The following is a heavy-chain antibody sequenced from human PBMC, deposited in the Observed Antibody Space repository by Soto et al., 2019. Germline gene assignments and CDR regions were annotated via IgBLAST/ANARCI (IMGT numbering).Heavy chain of an antibody. Sequence: SETLSLTCAVYGGSFSGYYWSWIRQPPGKGLEWIGEINHSGSTNYNPPLKSRVTISVDTSKNQFSLKLSSVTAADTAVYYCERTISSYYGMDVWGQGTTVTVSS. V-gene: IGHV4-34*01. D-gene: IGHD3-3*02. CDR1: GGSFSGYY. CDR3: ERTISSYYGMDV. J-gene: IGHJ6*02. CDR2: INHSGST.